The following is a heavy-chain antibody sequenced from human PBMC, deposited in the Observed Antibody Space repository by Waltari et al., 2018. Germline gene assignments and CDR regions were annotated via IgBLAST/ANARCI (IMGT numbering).Heavy chain of an antibody. V-gene: IGHV1-2*04. CDR2: INPTSGGT. J-gene: IGHJ5*02. CDR1: GYTFTGYY. D-gene: IGHD4-17*01. CDR3: ARTYGDITFDP. Sequence: QVQLVQSGAEVKKPGASVKVSCKASGYTFTGYYMHWVRQAPGQGLEWMGWINPTSGGTNYAQNFQGWVTMTRDPSISTASMELSRLRSADPAVYYCARTYGDITFDPWGQGTLSPSPQ.